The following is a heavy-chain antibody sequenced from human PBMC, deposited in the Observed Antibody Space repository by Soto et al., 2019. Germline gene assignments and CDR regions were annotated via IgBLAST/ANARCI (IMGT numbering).Heavy chain of an antibody. Sequence: SETLSLTCTVSGGSVSSSSYYWGWIRQPPGKGLEWIGTIYYTGSTSYSPSLKRRVTISVDTSKTQFSLNLSSVTATDTAVYYCAGRRAGDYYFDYWGQGTLVTVSS. J-gene: IGHJ4*02. D-gene: IGHD1-26*01. V-gene: IGHV4-39*01. CDR3: AGRRAGDYYFDY. CDR2: IYYTGST. CDR1: GGSVSSSSYY.